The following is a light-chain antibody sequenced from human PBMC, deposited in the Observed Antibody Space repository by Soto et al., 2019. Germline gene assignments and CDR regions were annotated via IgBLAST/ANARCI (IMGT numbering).Light chain of an antibody. CDR3: LQYSGYVPA. V-gene: IGKV1-5*01. CDR2: DAS. Sequence: DIQMTQSPSTLSASVGDRVTITCRASQSISSWLAWYQQKPGKAPKLLIYDASSLESGVPSRFSGSGSGTEFTLTISSLQSEDFATYYCLQYSGYVPAFGGGTKVDIK. CDR1: QSISSW. J-gene: IGKJ4*01.